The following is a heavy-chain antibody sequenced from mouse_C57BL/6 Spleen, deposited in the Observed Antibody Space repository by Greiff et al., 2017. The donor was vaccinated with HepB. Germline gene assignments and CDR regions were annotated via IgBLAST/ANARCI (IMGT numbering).Heavy chain of an antibody. Sequence: VQLKESGAELVRPGASVTLSCKASGYTFTDYEMHWVKQTPVHGLEWIGAIDPETGGTAYNQKFKGKAILTADKASSTAYMELRSLTSEDSAVYYCTRSNYGSSLDYWGQGTTLTVSS. CDR1: GYTFTDYE. CDR3: TRSNYGSSLDY. V-gene: IGHV1-15*01. J-gene: IGHJ2*01. CDR2: IDPETGGT. D-gene: IGHD1-1*01.